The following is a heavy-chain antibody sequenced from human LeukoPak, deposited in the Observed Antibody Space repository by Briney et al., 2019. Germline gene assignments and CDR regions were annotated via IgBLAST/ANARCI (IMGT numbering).Heavy chain of an antibody. CDR1: GFTFSSYG. Sequence: PGGTLRLSCAASGFTFSSYGMSWVRQAPGKGLEWVSVIYSGGSTYYADSVKGRFTISRDNSKNTLYLQMNSLRAEDTAVYYCAGATSVAVTFDYWGQGTLVTVSS. CDR2: IYSGGST. D-gene: IGHD6-19*01. J-gene: IGHJ4*02. CDR3: AGATSVAVTFDY. V-gene: IGHV3-53*01.